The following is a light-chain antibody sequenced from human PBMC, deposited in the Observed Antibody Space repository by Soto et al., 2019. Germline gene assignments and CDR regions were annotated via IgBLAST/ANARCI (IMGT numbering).Light chain of an antibody. CDR2: DVV. V-gene: IGLV2-14*01. CDR1: SSDVGGYNY. J-gene: IGLJ1*01. CDR3: SSYTSSSTYV. Sequence: QSALTRPASVSGSPGQSITISCTGTSSDVGGYNYVSWYQQHPGKAPKLMISDVVNRPSGVSDRFSGSKSGNTASLTISGLQAEDEADYHCSSYTSSSTYVFGTGTKVTVL.